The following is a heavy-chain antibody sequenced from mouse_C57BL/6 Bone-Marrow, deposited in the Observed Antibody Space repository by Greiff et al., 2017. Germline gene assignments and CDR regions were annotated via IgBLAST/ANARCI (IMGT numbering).Heavy chain of an antibody. CDR3: TSIYYSYYFDY. D-gene: IGHD1-1*01. CDR2: ISSGGDYI. CDR1: GFTFSSYA. J-gene: IGHJ2*01. Sequence: EVKLVESGEGLVKPGGSLKLSCAASGFTFSSYAMSWVRQTPEKRLEWVAYISSGGDYIYYADTVKGRFTISRDNARNTLYLQMSSLKSEDTAMYYCTSIYYSYYFDYWGKGTTLTVSS. V-gene: IGHV5-9-1*02.